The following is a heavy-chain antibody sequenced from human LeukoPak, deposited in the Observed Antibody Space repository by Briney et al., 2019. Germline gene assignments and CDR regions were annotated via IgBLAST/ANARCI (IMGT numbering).Heavy chain of an antibody. CDR3: ARHTVAGILDY. D-gene: IGHD6-19*01. J-gene: IGHJ4*02. Sequence: SQTLSLTCTVSGGSISSGSYYWSWIRQPAGRGLEWIGRIYTSGSTNYNPSLKSRVTISVDTSKNQFSLKLSSVTAADTAVYYCARHTVAGILDYWGQGTLVTVSS. V-gene: IGHV4-61*02. CDR1: GGSISSGSYY. CDR2: IYTSGST.